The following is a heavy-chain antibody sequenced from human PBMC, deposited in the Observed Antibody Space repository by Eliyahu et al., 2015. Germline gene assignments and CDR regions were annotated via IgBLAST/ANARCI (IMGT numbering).Heavy chain of an antibody. CDR2: IXAYNGNT. J-gene: IGHJ4*02. D-gene: IGHD6-13*01. V-gene: IGHV1-18*01. CDR3: ARWVQQLVLGDY. CDR1: GYTFTSXG. Sequence: QVQLVQSGXEVKKPEAXVXVSXKASGYTFTSXGIXWVRQAPGQGLEWMGWIXAYNGNTNYAQKLQGRVTMTTDTSTSTAYMELRSLRSDDTAVYYCARWVQQLVLGDYWGQGTLVTVSS.